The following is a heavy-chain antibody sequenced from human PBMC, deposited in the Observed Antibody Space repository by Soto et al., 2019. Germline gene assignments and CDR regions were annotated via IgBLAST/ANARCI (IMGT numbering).Heavy chain of an antibody. CDR1: GLTFSSYA. CDR2: ISDGGGTT. D-gene: IGHD3-3*01. CDR3: AKDSRSLTRITIFGVDYMDV. J-gene: IGHJ6*03. V-gene: IGHV3-23*01. Sequence: EVQLLESGGGLVQPGGSLRLSCAASGLTFSSYAMSWVRQARGKGLEWVAAISDGGGTTYYADSVKGRFTISRDNSKDTLYLQMNSLRVEDTALSYCAKDSRSLTRITIFGVDYMDVWGKGTTVTVSS.